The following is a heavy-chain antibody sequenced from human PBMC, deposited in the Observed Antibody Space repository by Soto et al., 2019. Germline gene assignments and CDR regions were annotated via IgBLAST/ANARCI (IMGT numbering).Heavy chain of an antibody. CDR2: IYPGDSDT. J-gene: IGHJ6*02. CDR3: ARPRSGSYRLDYYGMDV. CDR1: GYSFTNYW. Sequence: GESLKISCKGSGYSFTNYWIAWVRQMPGKGLEWTGIIYPGDSDTRYSPSFQGQVTISADKSISTAYLQWRSLRASDTAMYYCARPRSGSYRLDYYGMDVWGQGTTVTVSS. D-gene: IGHD3-10*01. V-gene: IGHV5-51*01.